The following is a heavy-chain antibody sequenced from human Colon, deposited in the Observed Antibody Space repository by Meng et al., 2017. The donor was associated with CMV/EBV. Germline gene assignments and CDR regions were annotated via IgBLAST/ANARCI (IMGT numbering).Heavy chain of an antibody. CDR3: VRGGYSGTQTGGVQEY. CDR1: CGSISTYY. Sequence: QVQLQESGPRPGKPSETPSLTCTVSCGSISTYYWSWIRQPAGEGLEWLGRISTNRNTDYNPSLNSRATIWLDTSNNQFSLKLTSVTAADTAVYYCVRGGYSGTQTGGVQEYWGQGTLVTVSS. V-gene: IGHV4-4*07. CDR2: ISTNRNT. D-gene: IGHD5-12*01. J-gene: IGHJ4*02.